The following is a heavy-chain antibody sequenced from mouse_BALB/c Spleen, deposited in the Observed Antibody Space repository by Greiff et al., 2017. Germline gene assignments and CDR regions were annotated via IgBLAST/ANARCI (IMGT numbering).Heavy chain of an antibody. Sequence: EVQLVESGGGLVKPGGSLKLSCAASGFTFSDYYMYWVRQTPEKRLEWVATISDGGSYTYYPDSVKGRFTISRDNAKNNLYLQMSSLKSEDTAMYYCARGGYGNYDAMDYWGQGTSVTVSS. CDR1: GFTFSDYY. D-gene: IGHD2-10*02. CDR3: ARGGYGNYDAMDY. CDR2: ISDGGSYT. V-gene: IGHV5-4*02. J-gene: IGHJ4*01.